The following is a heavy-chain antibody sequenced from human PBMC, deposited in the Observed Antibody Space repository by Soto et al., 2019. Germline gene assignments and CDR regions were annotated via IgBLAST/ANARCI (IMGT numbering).Heavy chain of an antibody. J-gene: IGHJ6*02. V-gene: IGHV3-48*02. CDR2: ITNTGETI. Sequence: EVQMEESGGGLVQPGGSLRLSCAGSGFTFSTYNMDWVRQAPGKGLEWISYITNTGETIYYADSVRGRFTISRDNAKNALFLQMNSLRDEDTAVYYCARDGDRGYDMDVWGQGTTVTVSS. CDR1: GFTFSTYN. CDR3: ARDGDRGYDMDV.